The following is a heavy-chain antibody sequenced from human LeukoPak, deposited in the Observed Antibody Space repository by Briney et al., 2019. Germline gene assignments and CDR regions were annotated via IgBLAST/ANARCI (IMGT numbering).Heavy chain of an antibody. D-gene: IGHD3-16*02. J-gene: IGHJ4*02. CDR3: ARVSGFGAIGLDH. CDR1: GYTFTGYY. V-gene: IGHV1-2*04. Sequence: ASVKVSCKASGYTFTGYYMHLVRQAPGQALEWIGWINPNSGSTNSAQKLQGWITMTRATSTSTAYMDLSRRRADDTAVYYCARVSGFGAIGLDHWGQGTLVTVSS. CDR2: INPNSGST.